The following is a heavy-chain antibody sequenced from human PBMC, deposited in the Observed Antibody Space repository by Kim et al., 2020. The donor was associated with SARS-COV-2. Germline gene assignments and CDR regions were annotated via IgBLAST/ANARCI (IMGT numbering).Heavy chain of an antibody. D-gene: IGHD6-19*01. Sequence: SQTLSLTCAISGDSVSSNSAAWNWIRQSPSRGLEWLGRTYYRSKWYNDYAVSVKSRITINPDTSKNQFSLQLNSVTPEDTAVYYCARVAAIAVAGKGYYYGMDVWGQGTTITVSS. V-gene: IGHV6-1*01. J-gene: IGHJ6*02. CDR2: TYYRSKWYN. CDR3: ARVAAIAVAGKGYYYGMDV. CDR1: GDSVSSNSAA.